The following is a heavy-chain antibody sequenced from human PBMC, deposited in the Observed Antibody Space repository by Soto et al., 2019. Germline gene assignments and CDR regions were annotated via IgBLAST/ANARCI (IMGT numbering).Heavy chain of an antibody. CDR2: IIPIFGTA. CDR3: ARDSIFRPYYDSSGYGWFDP. D-gene: IGHD3-22*01. CDR1: GGTFSSYA. Sequence: SVKVSCKASGGTFSSYAISWVRQAPGQGLEWMGGIIPIFGTANYAQKFQGRVTITADESTSTAYMELSSLRSEDTAVYYCARDSIFRPYYDSSGYGWFDPWGQGTLVTVSS. V-gene: IGHV1-69*13. J-gene: IGHJ5*02.